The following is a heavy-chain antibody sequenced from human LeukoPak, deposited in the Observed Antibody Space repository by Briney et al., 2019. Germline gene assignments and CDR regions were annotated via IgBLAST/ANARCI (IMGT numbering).Heavy chain of an antibody. CDR2: ISSSSSYR. CDR3: ASTLKRDY. D-gene: IGHD4/OR15-4a*01. CDR1: GFTLSSYS. Sequence: PGGSLRLSCAASGFTLSSYSMNWVRQAPGKGLEWVSSISSSSSYRYYADSVKGRFTISRDNAKNSLYLQMNSLRAEDTAVYYCASTLKRDYWGQGTLVTVSS. V-gene: IGHV3-21*01. J-gene: IGHJ4*02.